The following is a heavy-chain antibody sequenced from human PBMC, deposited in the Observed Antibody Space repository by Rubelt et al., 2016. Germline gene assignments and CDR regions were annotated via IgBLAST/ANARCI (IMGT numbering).Heavy chain of an antibody. V-gene: IGHV3-23*01. CDR1: GFTFSSYA. D-gene: IGHD5-24*01. CDR2: ISGSGGST. Sequence: EVQLLESGGGLVQPRGSLRLSCAASGFTFSSYAMSWVRQAPGKGLEWVSAISGSGGSTYYADSVKGRFTISRDNSKNTLYLQMNSLKTEDTAVYYCITQMATINWGQGTLVTVSS. J-gene: IGHJ4*02. CDR3: ITQMATIN.